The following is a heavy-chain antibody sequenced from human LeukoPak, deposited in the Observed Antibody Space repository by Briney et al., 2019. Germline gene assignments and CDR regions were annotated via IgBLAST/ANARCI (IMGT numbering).Heavy chain of an antibody. CDR2: INPHSGAT. D-gene: IGHD2-15*01. V-gene: IGHV1-2*02. J-gene: IGHJ5*02. Sequence: GGSVKVSFQASGYNFSVKYFHLVGQAPGQGVLGVEWINPHSGATNYAQKFQGRVTMTRDTSINTAYMDLSSLTSDDTAAYYCARDLVYCSVGSCFNWFDPWGQGTLVTVSS. CDR1: GYNFSVKY. CDR3: ARDLVYCSVGSCFNWFDP.